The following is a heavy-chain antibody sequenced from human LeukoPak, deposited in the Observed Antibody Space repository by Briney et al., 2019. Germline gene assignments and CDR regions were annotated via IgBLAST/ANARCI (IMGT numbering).Heavy chain of an antibody. CDR1: GFTFSNYN. Sequence: GGSLRLSCTASGFTFSNYNMNWVRQAPGKGLEWVSSISSGSNYIYYADSVKGRFTVSRDNAKNSLYLQMNSLRAEDTAVYYCARDYVAAAGTFWFDPWGQGTLVTVSS. D-gene: IGHD6-13*01. V-gene: IGHV3-21*01. J-gene: IGHJ5*02. CDR3: ARDYVAAAGTFWFDP. CDR2: ISSGSNYI.